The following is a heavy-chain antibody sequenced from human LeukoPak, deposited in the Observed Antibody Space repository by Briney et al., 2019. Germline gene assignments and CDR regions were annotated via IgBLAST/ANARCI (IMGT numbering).Heavy chain of an antibody. J-gene: IGHJ4*02. Sequence: SETLSLTCTVSGGSISSYYWSWIRQPPAKGLELIGYIYYSGSTNYNPSLKSRVTISVDTAKNQFSLKLRSVTAADTAVYYCARGRADYDSSGYYLYYFDYWGQGTLVTVSS. D-gene: IGHD3-22*01. CDR3: ARGRADYDSSGYYLYYFDY. V-gene: IGHV4-59*01. CDR1: GGSISSYY. CDR2: IYYSGST.